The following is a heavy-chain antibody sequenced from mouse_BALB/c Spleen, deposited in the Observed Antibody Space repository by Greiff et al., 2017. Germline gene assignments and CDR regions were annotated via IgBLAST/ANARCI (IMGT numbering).Heavy chain of an antibody. V-gene: IGHV5-6-5*01. CDR2: ISSGGST. CDR1: GFTFSSYA. J-gene: IGHJ2*01. Sequence: EVQRVESGGGLVKPGGSLKLSCAASGFTFSSYAMSWVRQTPEKRLEWVASISSGGSTYYPDSVKGRFTISRDNARNILYLQMSSLRSEDTAMYYCARCLYGDFDYWGQGTTLTVSS. CDR3: ARCLYGDFDY. D-gene: IGHD1-1*01.